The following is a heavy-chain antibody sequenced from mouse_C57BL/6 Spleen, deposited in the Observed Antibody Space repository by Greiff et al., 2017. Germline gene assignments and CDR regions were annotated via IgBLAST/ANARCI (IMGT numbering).Heavy chain of an antibody. D-gene: IGHD1-1*02. V-gene: IGHV3-6*01. CDR1: GYSITSGYY. CDR2: ISYDGSN. CDR3: GKEGGIDY. J-gene: IGHJ2*01. Sequence: EVQLQQSGPGLVKPSQSLSLTCSVTGYSITSGYYWNWIRQFPGNKLEWLGYISYDGSNNYNPTLKKLISITRDTSNNQFFLKLNSVTTAVTARYYSGKEGGIDYWGQGTTLTVSS.